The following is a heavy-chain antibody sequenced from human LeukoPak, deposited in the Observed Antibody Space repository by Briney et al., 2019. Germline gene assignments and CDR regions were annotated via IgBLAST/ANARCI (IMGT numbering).Heavy chain of an antibody. Sequence: ASVKVSCKASGYTFTGYYMHWVRQAPGQGLEWMGWINPNSGGTNYAQKFQGRVTMTRDTSISTAYMELSRLRSDDTAVYYCARDWGYYDSSGEYYFDYWGQGTLVTVSS. CDR3: ARDWGYYDSSGEYYFDY. D-gene: IGHD3-22*01. J-gene: IGHJ4*02. CDR1: GYTFTGYY. CDR2: INPNSGGT. V-gene: IGHV1-2*02.